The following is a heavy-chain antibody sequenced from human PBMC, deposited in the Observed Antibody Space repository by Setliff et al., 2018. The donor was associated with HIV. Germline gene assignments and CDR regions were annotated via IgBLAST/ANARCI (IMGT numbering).Heavy chain of an antibody. J-gene: IGHJ4*02. V-gene: IGHV4-30-4*08. D-gene: IGHD1-26*01. Sequence: SETLSLTCTVSGGSISSGAYYWTWIRQQPGKGLEWIGYIYYTGNINCNPSRKSRVPLSIDTFKSQISLNMTSLTTADTAIYYCGRGPHIVGAPWAVIDYWAQGKPVTVSS. CDR2: IYYTGNI. CDR1: GGSISSGAYY. CDR3: GRGPHIVGAPWAVIDY.